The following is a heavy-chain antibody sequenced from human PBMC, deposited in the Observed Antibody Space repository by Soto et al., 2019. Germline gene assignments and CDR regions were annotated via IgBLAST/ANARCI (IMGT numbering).Heavy chain of an antibody. J-gene: IGHJ6*02. CDR2: ISYDGTNK. CDR1: GFTFSSYA. V-gene: IGHV3-30-3*01. D-gene: IGHD3-10*01. Sequence: GGSLRLSCAASGFTFSSYAMHWVRQAPGKGLEWVAVISYDGTNKYYADSVKGRFTISRDNSKNTLYLQMNSLRAEDTAVYYCARAIYGSGQTKLKYYYGMDVWGQGTTVTVSS. CDR3: ARAIYGSGQTKLKYYYGMDV.